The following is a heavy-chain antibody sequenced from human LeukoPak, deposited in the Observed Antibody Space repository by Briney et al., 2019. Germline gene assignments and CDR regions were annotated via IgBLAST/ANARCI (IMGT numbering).Heavy chain of an antibody. V-gene: IGHV1-2*06. J-gene: IGHJ4*02. CDR3: ARDGAGKTVTHLIDY. D-gene: IGHD4-17*01. CDR1: GYTFTGYY. Sequence: ASVKVSCKASGYTFTGYYIHWVRQAPGQGLEWMGRINPNSGGTNYAQKFQGRVTMTRDTSISTAYMELSRLRSDDTAVYYCARDGAGKTVTHLIDYWGQGTLVTVSS. CDR2: INPNSGGT.